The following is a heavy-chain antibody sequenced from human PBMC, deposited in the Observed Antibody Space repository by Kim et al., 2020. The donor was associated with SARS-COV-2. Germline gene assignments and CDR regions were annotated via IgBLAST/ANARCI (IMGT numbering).Heavy chain of an antibody. CDR2: INHSGST. V-gene: IGHV4-34*01. J-gene: IGHJ6*02. CDR3: ARGPIVVVPRYYYGMDV. Sequence: SETLSLTCAVYGGSFSGYYWSWIRQPPGKGLEWIGEINHSGSTNYNPSLKSRVTISVDTSKNQFSLKLSSVTAADTAVYYCARGPIVVVPRYYYGMDVWGQGTTVTVSS. CDR1: GGSFSGYY. D-gene: IGHD2-2*01.